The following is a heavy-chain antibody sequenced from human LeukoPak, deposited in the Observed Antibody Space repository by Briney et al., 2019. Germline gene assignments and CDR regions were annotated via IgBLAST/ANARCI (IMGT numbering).Heavy chain of an antibody. CDR3: TRDSPPDY. V-gene: IGHV3-7*01. CDR1: GFTFSSYW. CDR2: IKQDGSEK. J-gene: IGHJ4*02. Sequence: GGSLRLSCAASGFTFSSYWMNWVRQAPGKGLEWVANIKQDGSEKYYVDSVKGRFTISRDNAKNLLYLQMNSLRAEDTAIYYCTRDSPPDYWGQGTLVTVSS.